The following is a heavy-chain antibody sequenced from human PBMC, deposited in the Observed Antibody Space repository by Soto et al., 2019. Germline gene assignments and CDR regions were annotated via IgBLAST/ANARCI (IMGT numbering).Heavy chain of an antibody. CDR1: GFTFDDYA. D-gene: IGHD6-19*01. CDR3: AKAESSGWYYSLDY. J-gene: IGHJ4*02. V-gene: IGHV3-9*01. Sequence: EVQLVESGGGLVQPGKSLRLSCAASGFTFDDYAMHWVRQVPGKGLEWVSGLSWNSGTIDYADSVKGRFTISRDNAKNSLHLQMNSLKPEDTAFYYCAKAESSGWYYSLDYWGQGTLVRVSS. CDR2: LSWNSGTI.